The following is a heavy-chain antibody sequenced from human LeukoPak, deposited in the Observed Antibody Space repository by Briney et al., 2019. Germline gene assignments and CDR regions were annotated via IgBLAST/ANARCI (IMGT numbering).Heavy chain of an antibody. D-gene: IGHD3-22*01. Sequence: GASLQISCKCSGSLFTSYWIGWVRQLPGKGLEWMGVIYPGDSETRYSPSFQGQVTFSADKSISTAYLQWSSLEASDTAMYYCARTYYDSGGFYYVPFDYWGQGTLVTVSS. CDR2: IYPGDSET. CDR1: GSLFTSYW. V-gene: IGHV5-51*01. CDR3: ARTYYDSGGFYYVPFDY. J-gene: IGHJ4*02.